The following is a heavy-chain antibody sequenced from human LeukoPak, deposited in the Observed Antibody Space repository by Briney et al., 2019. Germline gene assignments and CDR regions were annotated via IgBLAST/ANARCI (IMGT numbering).Heavy chain of an antibody. CDR2: MSFDGSDK. CDR3: ARDQPGTYTLSST. D-gene: IGHD6-19*01. CDR1: GFTFSNYA. V-gene: IGHV3-30-3*01. J-gene: IGHJ5*02. Sequence: GGSLRLSCAASGFTFSNYAMHWVRQAPGKGLEWVAFMSFDGSDKYYADSVKGRFTISRDNSRNTLYLQMNSLRFEDTAVYYCARDQPGTYTLSSTWGQGTLVTVSS.